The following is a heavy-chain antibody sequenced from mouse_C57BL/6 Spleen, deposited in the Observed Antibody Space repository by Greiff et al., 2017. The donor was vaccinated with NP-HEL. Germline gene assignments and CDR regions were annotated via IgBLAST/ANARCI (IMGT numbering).Heavy chain of an antibody. V-gene: IGHV5-17*01. D-gene: IGHD2-3*01. J-gene: IGHJ2*01. CDR2: ISSGSSTI. CDR1: GFTFSDYG. Sequence: EVKLMESGGGLVKPGGSLKLSCAASGFTFSDYGMHWVRQAPEKGLEWVAYISSGSSTIYYADTVKGRFTISRDNAKNTLFLQMTSLRSEDTAMYYCASEGWPHYFDYWGQGTTLTVSS. CDR3: ASEGWPHYFDY.